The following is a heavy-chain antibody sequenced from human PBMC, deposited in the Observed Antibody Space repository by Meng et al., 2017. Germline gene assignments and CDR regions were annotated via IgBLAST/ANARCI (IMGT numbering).Heavy chain of an antibody. V-gene: IGHV4-34*01. CDR2: INHSGST. Sequence: SETLSLTCAVYGGSFSGYYWSWIRQPPGKGLEWIGEINHSGSTNYNPSLKSRVPISVDTSKTQFSLKLSSVAAADTAVYYCASVVAAGTGVGFDYWGQGTLVTVSS. J-gene: IGHJ4*02. D-gene: IGHD6-13*01. CDR3: ASVVAAGTGVGFDY. CDR1: GGSFSGYY.